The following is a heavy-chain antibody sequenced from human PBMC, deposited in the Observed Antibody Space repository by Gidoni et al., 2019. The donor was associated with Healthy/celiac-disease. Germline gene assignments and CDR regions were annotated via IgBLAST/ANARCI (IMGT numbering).Heavy chain of an antibody. Sequence: QVQLVQSGAEVKKPGSSVKVSCKASGGTFSSYTISWVRPAPGQGLEWMGRIIPILGIANYAQKFQGRVTITADKSTSTAYMELSSLRSEDTAVYYCARDYYGVPAQAAGGDHTKSGVGYYYYMDVWGKGTTVTVSS. J-gene: IGHJ6*03. D-gene: IGHD2-2*01. CDR1: GGTFSSYT. CDR2: IIPILGIA. CDR3: ARDYYGVPAQAAGGDHTKSGVGYYYYMDV. V-gene: IGHV1-69*08.